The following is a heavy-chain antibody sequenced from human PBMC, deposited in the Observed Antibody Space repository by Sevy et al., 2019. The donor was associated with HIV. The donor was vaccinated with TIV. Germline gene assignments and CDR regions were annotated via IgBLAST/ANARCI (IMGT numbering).Heavy chain of an antibody. Sequence: GESLKISCKGSGYSFSSYWIGWVRQMPGKGLEWMGIIYPGDSVTRYSPSFQGQVTISADKSISTAYLQWSSLKASDTAIYYCASSRSGYSYGDASDIWGQGTMVTVSS. J-gene: IGHJ3*02. V-gene: IGHV5-51*01. CDR2: IYPGDSVT. CDR1: GYSFSSYW. CDR3: ASSRSGYSYGDASDI. D-gene: IGHD5-18*01.